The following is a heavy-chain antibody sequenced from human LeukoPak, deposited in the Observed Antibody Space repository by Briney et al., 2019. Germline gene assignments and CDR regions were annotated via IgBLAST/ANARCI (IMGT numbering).Heavy chain of an antibody. D-gene: IGHD4-17*01. CDR3: ARAPPTVTYYFDY. CDR2: IYYSGST. V-gene: IGHV4-59*01. CDR1: GASISSYY. J-gene: IGHJ4*02. Sequence: SETLSLTCTVSGASISSYYWSWIRQPPGKGLEWIGDIYYSGSTNYNPSLKSRVTISVDTSKNQFSLKLSSVTAADTAVYYCARAPPTVTYYFDYWGQGTLVTVSS.